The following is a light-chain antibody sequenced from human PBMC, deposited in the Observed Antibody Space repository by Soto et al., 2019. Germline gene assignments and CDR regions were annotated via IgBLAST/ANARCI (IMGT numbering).Light chain of an antibody. CDR2: EAT. V-gene: IGKV1D-12*01. CDR3: QQTNSFPVT. J-gene: IGKJ5*01. Sequence: DVQVTQSPSFVSASVGDTVTITCRASQGIGTWLAWYQQKPGKAPNLLIYEATNLQSGVPQRFSGSGLGTHFTLTIVSLQPEDVATYFCQQTNSFPVTFGQGTRLEI. CDR1: QGIGTW.